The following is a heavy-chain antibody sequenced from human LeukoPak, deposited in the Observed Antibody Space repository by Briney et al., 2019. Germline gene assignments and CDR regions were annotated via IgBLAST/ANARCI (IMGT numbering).Heavy chain of an antibody. CDR1: GFTFSSYE. V-gene: IGHV3-48*03. D-gene: IGHD3-10*01. Sequence: PGGSLRLSCAASGFTFSSYEMNWVRQAPGKGLEWVSYISSSGSTIYYADSVKGRFTISRDNAKNSLYLQMNSLRAEDTAVYYYAYPGGGSGIGSYDAFDIWGQGTMVTVSS. CDR3: AYPGGGSGIGSYDAFDI. CDR2: ISSSGSTI. J-gene: IGHJ3*02.